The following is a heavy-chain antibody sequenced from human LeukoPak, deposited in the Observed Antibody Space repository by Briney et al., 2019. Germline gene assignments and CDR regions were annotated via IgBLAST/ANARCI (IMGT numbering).Heavy chain of an antibody. CDR1: GDSVSSNSAA. J-gene: IGHJ4*02. D-gene: IGHD6-19*01. CDR2: TYYRSKWYN. V-gene: IGHV6-1*01. CDR3: ARGRDIAVAGTSGDFDY. Sequence: SQTLSLTCAISGDSVSSNSAAWNWIRQSPSRGLEWLGRTYYRSKWYNDYAVSVKSRITINPDTSKNQFSLQLNSVTPEDTAVYCCARGRDIAVAGTSGDFDYWGQGTLVTVSS.